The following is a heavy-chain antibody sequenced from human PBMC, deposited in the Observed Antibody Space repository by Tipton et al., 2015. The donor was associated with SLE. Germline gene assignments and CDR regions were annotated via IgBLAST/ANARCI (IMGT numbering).Heavy chain of an antibody. CDR3: ARVMGSSWYQFDY. D-gene: IGHD6-13*01. CDR1: GGSISSHY. CDR2: LHYSGST. J-gene: IGHJ4*02. Sequence: GLVKPSETLSLICTVSGGSISSHYWSWIRQAPGKGLEWIAYLHYSGSTNYNPSLKSRVTISVETSKNQFSLKVSSVTAADTAVYYCARVMGSSWYQFDYWGQGTLVTVSS. V-gene: IGHV4-59*11.